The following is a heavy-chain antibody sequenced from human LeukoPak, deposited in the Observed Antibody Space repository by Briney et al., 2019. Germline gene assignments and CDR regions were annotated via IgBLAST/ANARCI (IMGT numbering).Heavy chain of an antibody. CDR1: GFTFSSYE. J-gene: IGHJ4*02. V-gene: IGHV3-21*01. CDR3: VRESKSAAIRFDY. CDR2: ISRSSSYI. D-gene: IGHD6-13*01. Sequence: GGSLRLSCAASGFTFSSYEMNWIRQTPGKGLEWGSSISRSSSYINYADSLKGRFTISRDNARNSLYLQMNSLRAEDTAVYYCVRESKSAAIRFDYWGQGILVTVSS.